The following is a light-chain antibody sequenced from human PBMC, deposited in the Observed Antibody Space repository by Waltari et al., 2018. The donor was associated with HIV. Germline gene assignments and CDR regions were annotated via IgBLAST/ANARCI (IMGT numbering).Light chain of an antibody. CDR3: LQEYTYTRT. Sequence: AIQMTQSPSSLSASVGHNVTITCRASQGIRNDLGWYQHRPGKAPKLLIYGASTLDSGVPSRFSGGGSGTVFTLTVNSLQPEDFATYYCLQEYTYTRTFGPGTKVDV. V-gene: IGKV1-6*01. J-gene: IGKJ3*01. CDR2: GAS. CDR1: QGIRND.